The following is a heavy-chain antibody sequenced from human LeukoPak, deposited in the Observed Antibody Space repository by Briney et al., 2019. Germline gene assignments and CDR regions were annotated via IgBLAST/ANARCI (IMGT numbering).Heavy chain of an antibody. CDR2: INHSGST. J-gene: IGHJ4*02. CDR3: ASDPYSSSWYAYYFDY. Sequence: SETLSLTCAVSGGSFSGYYWSWIRQPPGKGLEWIGEINHSGSTNYNPSLKSRVTISVDTSKNQFSLKLSSVTAADTAVYYCASDPYSSSWYAYYFDYWGQGTLVTVSS. D-gene: IGHD6-13*01. V-gene: IGHV4-34*01. CDR1: GGSFSGYY.